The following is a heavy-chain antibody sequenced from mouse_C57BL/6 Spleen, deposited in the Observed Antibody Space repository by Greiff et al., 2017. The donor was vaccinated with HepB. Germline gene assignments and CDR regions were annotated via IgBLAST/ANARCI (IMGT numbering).Heavy chain of an antibody. V-gene: IGHV1-52*01. CDR2: IDPSDSET. D-gene: IGHD1-1*01. Sequence: QVQLQQPGAELVRPGSSVKLSCKASGYTFTSYWMHWVKQRPIQGLEWIGNIDPSDSETHYNQKFKDKSTLTVDKSSSTAYMQISSLTSEDAAVYYCARGRDCYGSPFAYWGQGTLVTVSA. CDR3: ARGRDCYGSPFAY. J-gene: IGHJ3*01. CDR1: GYTFTSYW.